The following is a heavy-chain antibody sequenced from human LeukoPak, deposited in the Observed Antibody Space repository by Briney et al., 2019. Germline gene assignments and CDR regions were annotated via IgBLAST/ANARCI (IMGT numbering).Heavy chain of an antibody. J-gene: IGHJ4*02. D-gene: IGHD6-19*01. CDR1: GGSFSGYY. V-gene: IGHV4-34*01. CDR2: IYYSGST. CDR3: ARHFGLAVAGTWGLFDY. Sequence: SETLSLTCAVYGGSFSGYYWSWIRQPPGKGLEWIGSIYYSGSTYYNPSLKSRVTISVDTSKNQFSLKLSSVTAADTAVYYCARHFGLAVAGTWGLFDYWGQGTLVTVSS.